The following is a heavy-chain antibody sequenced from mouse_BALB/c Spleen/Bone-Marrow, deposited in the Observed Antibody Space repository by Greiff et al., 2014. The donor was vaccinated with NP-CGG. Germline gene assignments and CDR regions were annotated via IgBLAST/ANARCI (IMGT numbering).Heavy chain of an antibody. V-gene: IGHV14-3*02. J-gene: IGHJ1*01. D-gene: IGHD1-1*01. CDR1: GFNIKDTY. CDR2: IDPANGDT. Sequence: EVQLQQSGAALAKPGASVKLSCTASGFNIKDTYMHWVKQRPEQGLEWIGRIDPANGDTKYDPQFQGKATITADPSSNTAYLQXXXXXXXXXXVXXCTKPXFYYGSSYWYFDVWGAGTTVTV. CDR3: TKPXFYYGSSYWYFDV.